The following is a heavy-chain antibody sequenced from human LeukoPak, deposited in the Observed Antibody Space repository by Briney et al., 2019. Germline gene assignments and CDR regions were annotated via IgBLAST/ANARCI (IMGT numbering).Heavy chain of an antibody. Sequence: PGPSLRLSCAASGFTSSSYAMHWVRQAPGKGLEWVAVISYDGSNKYYADSVKGRFTISRDNSKHTLYLQMNRLRAEDTAVYSYARDRKSPRYYDILTGPDYWGQGTLVTVSS. D-gene: IGHD3-9*01. V-gene: IGHV3-30*04. J-gene: IGHJ4*02. CDR2: ISYDGSNK. CDR1: GFTSSSYA. CDR3: ARDRKSPRYYDILTGPDY.